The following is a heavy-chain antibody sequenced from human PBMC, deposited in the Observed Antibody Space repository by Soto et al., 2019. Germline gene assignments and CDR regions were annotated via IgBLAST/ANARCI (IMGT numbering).Heavy chain of an antibody. CDR3: ARGPVVTPFVDY. CDR1: GGSVTSGNYY. D-gene: IGHD2-21*02. Sequence: SSETLSLTCTVSGGSVTSGNYYWSWIRQPPGKGLEWIGHIYYSGSTNYNPSLKSRVTISVDASKNQFSLKLSSVTAADTAIYYCARGPVVTPFVDYWGQGTLVTVSS. J-gene: IGHJ4*02. V-gene: IGHV4-61*01. CDR2: IYYSGST.